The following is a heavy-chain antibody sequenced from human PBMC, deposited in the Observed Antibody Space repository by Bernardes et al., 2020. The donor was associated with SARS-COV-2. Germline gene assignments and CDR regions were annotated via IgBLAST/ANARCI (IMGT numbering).Heavy chain of an antibody. CDR2: IYWDDDQ. CDR1: GFSLSTSILG. Sequence: PTLVTLTQTLTLTCTFCGFSLSTSILGVAWIRQPPRTALECRARIYWDDDQRYSASLRSRLTITKDTLKSQVVLTTTTMDPVYTATYYCAHRASFYDDDDFYDSGVDYWGKGTRVTVSS. D-gene: IGHD3-3*01. J-gene: IGHJ4*02. V-gene: IGHV2-5*02. CDR3: AHRASFYDDDDFYDSGVDY.